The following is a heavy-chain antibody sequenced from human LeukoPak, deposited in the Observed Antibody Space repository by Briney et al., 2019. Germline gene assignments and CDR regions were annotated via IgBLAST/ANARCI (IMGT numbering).Heavy chain of an antibody. CDR3: VRDVSQRRHFDY. CDR1: GDSISSGAYY. Sequence: SETLSLTCTVSGDSISSGAYYWSWIRQPPGKGLEWIGYLYGSGSASYNPSLKSRVTISVDRSNNQFSLKMSSVTAADTAVYYCVRDVSQRRHFDYWGQGTLVTVSS. V-gene: IGHV4-30-2*01. D-gene: IGHD1-1*01. J-gene: IGHJ4*02. CDR2: LYGSGSA.